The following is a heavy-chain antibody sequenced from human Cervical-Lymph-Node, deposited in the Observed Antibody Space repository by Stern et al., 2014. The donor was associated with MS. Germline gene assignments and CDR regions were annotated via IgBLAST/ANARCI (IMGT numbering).Heavy chain of an antibody. CDR2: IYPGDYDT. Sequence: EVQLVESAAEVKKPGESLKISCQGSGYSFISSWIGWVRQMPGKGLEWMAIIYPGDYDTKYNPSFQGQVTISADRSLNTAYLHRGSLKASDTAMYYCATSTGYFLLEYYFDYWGQGTLVTVSS. CDR1: GYSFISSW. J-gene: IGHJ4*02. V-gene: IGHV5-51*01. D-gene: IGHD6-19*01. CDR3: ATSTGYFLLEYYFDY.